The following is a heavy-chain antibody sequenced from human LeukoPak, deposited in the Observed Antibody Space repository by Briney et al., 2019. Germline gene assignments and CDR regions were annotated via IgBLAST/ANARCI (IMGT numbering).Heavy chain of an antibody. J-gene: IGHJ6*03. V-gene: IGHV4-38-2*02. D-gene: IGHD1-26*01. CDR3: ARDMVGATGRYYYYYMDV. CDR2: IYHSGST. CDR1: GGSISSYY. Sequence: PSETLSLTCTVSGGSISSYYWGWIRQPPGKGLEWIGSIYHSGSTYYNPSLKSRVTISVDTSKNQFSLKLSSVTAADTAVYYCARDMVGATGRYYYYYMDVWGKGTTVTVSS.